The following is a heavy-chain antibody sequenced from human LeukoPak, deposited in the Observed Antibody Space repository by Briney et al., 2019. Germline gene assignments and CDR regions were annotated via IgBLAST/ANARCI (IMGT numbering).Heavy chain of an antibody. CDR3: ARGPGDYGDFWAWFDP. V-gene: IGHV1-18*01. CDR2: ISSYSGNT. CDR1: GYTFPNYG. J-gene: IGHJ5*02. D-gene: IGHD4-17*01. Sequence: ASVKVSCKASGYTFPNYGITWVRQAPGQGLEWMGWISSYSGNTNYAQKLQGRVTMTTDTSTSTAYMELRSLISDDTAVYYYARGPGDYGDFWAWFDPWGQGTLVTVSS.